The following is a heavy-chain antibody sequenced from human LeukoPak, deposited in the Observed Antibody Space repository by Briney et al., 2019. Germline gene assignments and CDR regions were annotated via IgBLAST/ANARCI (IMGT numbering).Heavy chain of an antibody. Sequence: SETLSLTCTVSGGSISSGSYYWSCIRQPAGKGLEWIGRIYTSGGTNYNPSLKSRVTMSIDTSKNQFSLNLNSVTAADTAVYYCARVPVGPTHCFDPWGQGTLVTVSS. V-gene: IGHV4-61*02. CDR1: GGSISSGSYY. CDR2: IYTSGGT. J-gene: IGHJ5*02. CDR3: ARVPVGPTHCFDP. D-gene: IGHD1-26*01.